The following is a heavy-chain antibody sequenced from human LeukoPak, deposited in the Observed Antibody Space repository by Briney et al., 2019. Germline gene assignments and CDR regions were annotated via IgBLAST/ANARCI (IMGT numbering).Heavy chain of an antibody. V-gene: IGHV4-39*01. CDR3: ARVGKRLAAAGDYYFYMDV. CDR1: GGSMTSSNQY. CDR2: IYYSGST. D-gene: IGHD6-13*01. J-gene: IGHJ6*03. Sequence: SETLSLTCTVSGGSMTSSNQYWGWIRQPPGKGLEWIGNIYYSGSTYYNLSLKSRVTISVDTSKNQFSLQLNSVTPEDTAVYYCARVGKRLAAAGDYYFYMDVWGKGTTVTISS.